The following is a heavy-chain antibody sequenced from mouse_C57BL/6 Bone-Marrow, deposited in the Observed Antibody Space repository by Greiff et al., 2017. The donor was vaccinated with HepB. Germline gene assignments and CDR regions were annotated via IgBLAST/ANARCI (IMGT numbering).Heavy chain of an antibody. V-gene: IGHV5-6*01. J-gene: IGHJ3*01. CDR3: ARHGPYYYGSRRGFAY. CDR1: GFTFSSYG. D-gene: IGHD1-1*01. Sequence: DVHLVESGGDLVKPGGSLKLSCAASGFTFSSYGMSWVRQTPDKRLEWVATISSGGSYTYYPDSVKGRFTISRDNAKNTLYLQMSSLKSEDTAMYYCARHGPYYYGSRRGFAYWGQGTLVTVSA. CDR2: ISSGGSYT.